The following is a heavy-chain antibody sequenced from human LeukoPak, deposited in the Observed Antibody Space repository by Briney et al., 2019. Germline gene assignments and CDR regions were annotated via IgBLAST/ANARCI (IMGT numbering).Heavy chain of an antibody. CDR3: ARVWEVGAHYFDY. J-gene: IGHJ4*02. CDR2: IYYSGST. Sequence: SETLSLTCTVSGGSISSYYWSWIRQPPGKGLEWIGDIYYSGSTNYNPSLKSRVTISVDTSKNQFSLKLSSVTAADTAVYYCARVWEVGAHYFDYWGQGTLVTVSS. CDR1: GGSISSYY. V-gene: IGHV4-59*08. D-gene: IGHD1-26*01.